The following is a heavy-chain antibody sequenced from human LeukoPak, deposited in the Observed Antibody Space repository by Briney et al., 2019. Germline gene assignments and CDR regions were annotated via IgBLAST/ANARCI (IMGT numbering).Heavy chain of an antibody. J-gene: IGHJ6*04. CDR3: AREDSSSISMDV. CDR1: GGSISSYY. V-gene: IGHV4-59*08. CDR2: IYYSGST. Sequence: SETLSLTCTVSGGSISSYYWSWIRQPPGKGLEWIGYIYYSGSTNYNPSFKSRVTISVDTSKNQFSLKLSSVTAADTAVYYCAREDSSSISMDVWGKGTTVTVSS. D-gene: IGHD6-6*01.